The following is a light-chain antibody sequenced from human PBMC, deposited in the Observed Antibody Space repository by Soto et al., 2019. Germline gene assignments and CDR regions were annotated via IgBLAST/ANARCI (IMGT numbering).Light chain of an antibody. J-gene: IGKJ1*01. V-gene: IGKV3-11*01. Sequence: IVFTQSLSTLSVSPRERATLSCRASQSVSGSYLAWYQQKPGQAPKLVIYGESNRATGIPARLSGSGSGTDFTLTISSLEPEDFAVYYCQQRGNWPWTFGQ. CDR1: QSVSGSY. CDR3: QQRGNWPWT. CDR2: GES.